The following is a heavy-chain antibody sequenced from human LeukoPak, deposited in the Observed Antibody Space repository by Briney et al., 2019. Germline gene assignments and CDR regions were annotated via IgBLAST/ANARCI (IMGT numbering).Heavy chain of an antibody. CDR3: AKSPSPVYMMADY. CDR1: GFTFSSSA. Sequence: GGSLRLSCAASGFTFSSSAMSWVRQVPGKGLEWVSGISWNSGSIGYADSVKGRFTISRDNAKNSLYLQMNSLRAEDTALYYCAKSPSPVYMMADYWGQGTLVTVSS. V-gene: IGHV3-9*01. J-gene: IGHJ4*02. D-gene: IGHD3-16*01. CDR2: ISWNSGSI.